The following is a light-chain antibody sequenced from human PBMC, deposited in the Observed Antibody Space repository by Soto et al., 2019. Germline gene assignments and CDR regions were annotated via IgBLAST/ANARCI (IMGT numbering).Light chain of an antibody. CDR2: GAS. J-gene: IGKJ1*01. CDR3: QQYNNWPPWT. Sequence: EIVLTQSPGTLSLSPGERATLSCRASQSVSSNLAWYQHKPGQAPRLLIYGASTRATGIPARFSGSGSGTEFTLTISSLQSEDFAVYYCQQYNNWPPWTFGQGTKVDIK. CDR1: QSVSSN. V-gene: IGKV3-15*01.